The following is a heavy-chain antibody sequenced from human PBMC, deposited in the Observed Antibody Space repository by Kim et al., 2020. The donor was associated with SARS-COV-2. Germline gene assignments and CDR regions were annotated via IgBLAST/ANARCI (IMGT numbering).Heavy chain of an antibody. CDR2: INHSGST. Sequence: SETLSLTCAVYGGSFSGYYWSWIRQPPGKGLEWIGEINHSGSTNYNPSLKSRVTISVDTSKNQVSLKLSSVTAADTAVYYCARGTRQWLSRHYYYYMDVWGEATRDPV. V-gene: IGHV4-34*01. CDR3: ARGTRQWLSRHYYYYMDV. J-gene: IGHJ6*03. D-gene: IGHD6-19*01. CDR1: GGSFSGYY.